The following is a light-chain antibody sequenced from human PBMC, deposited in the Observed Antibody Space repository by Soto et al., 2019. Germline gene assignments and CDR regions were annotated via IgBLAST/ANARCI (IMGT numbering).Light chain of an antibody. Sequence: QSFLTQPASVSGSPGQSITISCTGTSSDVGGYNYVSWYQQLPGKAPKLMIYDVSDRPSGVSNRFSGSKSGNTASLTISGLQAEDEADYYCSSYTSSSLYVFGTGTKLTVL. CDR1: SSDVGGYNY. V-gene: IGLV2-14*01. J-gene: IGLJ1*01. CDR3: SSYTSSSLYV. CDR2: DVS.